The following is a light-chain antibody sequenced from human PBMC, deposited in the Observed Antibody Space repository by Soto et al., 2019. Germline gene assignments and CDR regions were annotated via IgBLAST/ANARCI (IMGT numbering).Light chain of an antibody. V-gene: IGKV1-5*01. J-gene: IGKJ3*01. CDR1: QSISSW. CDR3: QSPGT. Sequence: DIQMTQSPSTLSASVGDRVTITCRASQSISSWLAWYQQKPGKAPKLLIYDASSLESGVPSRFSGSGSGTEFTLTISILQPDDFATYYCQSPGTFGPGTKVDIK. CDR2: DAS.